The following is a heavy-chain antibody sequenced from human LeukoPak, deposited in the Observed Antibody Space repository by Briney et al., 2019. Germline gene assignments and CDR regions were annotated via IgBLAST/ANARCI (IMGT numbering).Heavy chain of an antibody. J-gene: IGHJ4*02. Sequence: PSETLSLTCTVSGGSISNGGYFWSWIRQPPGEGLQWLGYIYHSGSTYFHPSLKSRVSISVDRSKNQFSLRLSSVTAADTAVYHCARDSSGHAVDYWGQGTLVTVSS. D-gene: IGHD6-19*01. CDR3: ARDSSGHAVDY. CDR1: GGSISNGGYF. V-gene: IGHV4-30-2*01. CDR2: IYHSGST.